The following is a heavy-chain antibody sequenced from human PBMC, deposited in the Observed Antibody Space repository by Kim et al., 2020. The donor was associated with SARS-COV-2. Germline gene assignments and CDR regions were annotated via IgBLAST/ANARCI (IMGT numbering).Heavy chain of an antibody. J-gene: IGHJ6*02. Sequence: GGSLRLSCAASGFTFSSYAMSWVRQAPGKGLEWVSVIYSGGSSTYYADSVKGRFTISRDNSKNTLYLQMNSLRAEDTAVYYCAKWGVCYGYCPGLPGDYYYGMDVWGQGTTVTVSS. CDR2: IYSGGSST. V-gene: IGHV3-23*03. D-gene: IGHD5-18*01. CDR1: GFTFSSYA. CDR3: AKWGVCYGYCPGLPGDYYYGMDV.